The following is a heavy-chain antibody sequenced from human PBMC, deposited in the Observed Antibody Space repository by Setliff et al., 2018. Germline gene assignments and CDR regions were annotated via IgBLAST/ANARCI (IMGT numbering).Heavy chain of an antibody. V-gene: IGHV1-46*01. CDR3: AREGVDTRSSTDYRYYMDV. D-gene: IGHD5-18*01. CDR2: INPSGGLT. Sequence: AASVKVSCKASGYTLTNYYMHWVRQAPGQGLEWMGIINPSGGLTRYAQKFQGRVTMTRDTSTSTVYMEVSSLRSEDTAVYYCAREGVDTRSSTDYRYYMDVWGKGTTVTVSS. CDR1: GYTLTNYY. J-gene: IGHJ6*03.